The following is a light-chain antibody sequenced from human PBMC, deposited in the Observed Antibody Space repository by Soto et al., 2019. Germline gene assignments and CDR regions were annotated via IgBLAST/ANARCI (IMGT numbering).Light chain of an antibody. Sequence: DIVMTQSPDSLAVSLGERATINCKSSQSVLYSSNNKNYLAWYQQQPGQPPKLLIYWASTRESGVHDRFSGSGSGTDFTLTISSLQAEDVAVYYCQQYYSTLITFGQGTRLEIK. CDR1: QSVLYSSNNKNY. V-gene: IGKV4-1*01. CDR3: QQYYSTLIT. CDR2: WAS. J-gene: IGKJ5*01.